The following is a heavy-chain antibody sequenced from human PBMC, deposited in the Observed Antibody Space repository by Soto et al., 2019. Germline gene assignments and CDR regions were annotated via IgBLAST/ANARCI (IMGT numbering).Heavy chain of an antibody. CDR1: GFTFSSYG. V-gene: IGHV3-30*18. J-gene: IGHJ4*02. D-gene: IGHD3-3*01. CDR2: ISYDGSNK. Sequence: QVQLVESGGGVVQPGRSLRLSCAASGFTFSSYGMHWVRQAPGKGLEWVAVISYDGSNKYYADSVKGRFTISRDNSKNTLYLQMNSLRAEDTAVYYCAKDLSDDFWSGYNWPEAGADVSNDYWGQGTLVTVSS. CDR3: AKDLSDDFWSGYNWPEAGADVSNDY.